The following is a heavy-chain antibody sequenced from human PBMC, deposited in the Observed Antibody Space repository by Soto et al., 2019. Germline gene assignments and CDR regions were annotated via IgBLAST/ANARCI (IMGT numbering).Heavy chain of an antibody. V-gene: IGHV1-69*02. CDR1: GGTFSSYT. CDR2: IIPILGIA. Sequence: QVQLVQSGAEVKKPGSSVKVSCKASGGTFSSYTMSWVRQAPGQGLEWMGRIIPILGIANYAQKFQGRVTITADKSTSTAYMELSSLRSEDTAVYYCARRHGGNDYYYYGMDVWGQGTTVTVSS. CDR3: ARRHGGNDYYYYGMDV. J-gene: IGHJ6*02. D-gene: IGHD2-15*01.